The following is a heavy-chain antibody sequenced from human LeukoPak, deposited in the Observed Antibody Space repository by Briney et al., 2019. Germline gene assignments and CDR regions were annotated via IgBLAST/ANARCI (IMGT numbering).Heavy chain of an antibody. V-gene: IGHV3-30*18. CDR1: GFTFSSNA. CDR2: ISYDGSDK. J-gene: IGHJ4*02. D-gene: IGHD5-18*01. CDR3: AKDQGIQLGIDY. Sequence: GRSLRLSCAASGFTFSSNAMHWVRQAPGKGLEWVAIISYDGSDKYYADSVKGRFTISRDNSKNTLDLQMNSLRTEDTAVYYCAKDQGIQLGIDYWGQGTLVTVSS.